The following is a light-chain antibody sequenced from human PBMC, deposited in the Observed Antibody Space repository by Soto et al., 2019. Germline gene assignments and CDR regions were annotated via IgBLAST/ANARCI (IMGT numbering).Light chain of an antibody. J-gene: IGKJ4*01. V-gene: IGKV1-5*03. CDR1: QSISSW. CDR2: KAS. Sequence: DIQMTQSPSTLSASVGDRVTITCRASQSISSWLAWYQQKPGKAPKLLIYKASSLESGVPSRFSGSGSGTEFTLTISSLEPEDFAVYYCQQRSNWPPALSFGGGTKVDIK. CDR3: QQRSNWPPALS.